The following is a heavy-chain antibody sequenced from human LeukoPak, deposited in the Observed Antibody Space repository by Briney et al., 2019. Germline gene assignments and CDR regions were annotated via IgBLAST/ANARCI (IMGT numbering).Heavy chain of an antibody. CDR1: GYIFTNYW. Sequence: GESLKISCKGSGYIFTNYWIAWVRQMPGKGLEWMGIIYPGDSDTRYSPSFQGQVTISADKSISTAYLQWSSLKASDTAMYYCARSVYYDSSGYPYYFDYWGQGTLVTVSS. CDR2: IYPGDSDT. J-gene: IGHJ4*02. CDR3: ARSVYYDSSGYPYYFDY. D-gene: IGHD3-22*01. V-gene: IGHV5-51*01.